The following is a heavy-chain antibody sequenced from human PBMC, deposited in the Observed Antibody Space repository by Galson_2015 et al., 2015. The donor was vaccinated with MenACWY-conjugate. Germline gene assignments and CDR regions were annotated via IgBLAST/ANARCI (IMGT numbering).Heavy chain of an antibody. J-gene: IGHJ4*02. D-gene: IGHD2-21*01. CDR2: IKQDGSEE. CDR3: ARGGATGGAFRY. CDR1: GFTFSSFW. Sequence: LRLSCAASGFTFSSFWMSWVRQAPGKGLECVANIKQDGSEEYYVDSVKGRFTISRDNAQNSLYLQINSLRAEDTAVYYCARGGATGGAFRYWGQGTLVTVSS. V-gene: IGHV3-7*03.